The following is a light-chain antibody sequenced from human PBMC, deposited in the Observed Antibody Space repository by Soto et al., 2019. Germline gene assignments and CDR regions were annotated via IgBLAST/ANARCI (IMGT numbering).Light chain of an antibody. Sequence: EVVMTQSPATLSVSPGERATLSCSASETVATNLAWYQQKPGQAPRLLISGASTRAAGISDRFRGSGSGTEFTLTISSLRSEDSAIYYCQQYFEWPPMTFGQGTKVEI. V-gene: IGKV3-15*01. CDR1: ETVATN. CDR3: QQYFEWPPMT. CDR2: GAS. J-gene: IGKJ1*01.